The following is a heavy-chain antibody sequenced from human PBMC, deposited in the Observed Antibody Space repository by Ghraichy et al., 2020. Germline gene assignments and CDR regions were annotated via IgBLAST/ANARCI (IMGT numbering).Heavy chain of an antibody. Sequence: WGSLRLSCTVSGDSLNNYYWSWIRQAPGKGLEWIGSIYHNGRTKYNPSLKSRVTMSVDTSKNQFSLSLTSVTAADTAVFYCARDQEWRASSSGFDPWGQGTLVSVSP. CDR3: ARDQEWRASSSGFDP. CDR2: IYHNGRT. D-gene: IGHD2-2*01. J-gene: IGHJ5*02. CDR1: GDSLNNYY. V-gene: IGHV4-59*01.